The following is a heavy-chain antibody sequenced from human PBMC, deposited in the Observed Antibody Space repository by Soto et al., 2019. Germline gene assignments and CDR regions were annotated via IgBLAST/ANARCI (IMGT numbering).Heavy chain of an antibody. CDR1: GYTFTGYH. CDR3: ARDLELVRGPVIPDY. Sequence: ASVKVSCKSSGYTFTGYHIHWVRQAPGQRLEWMGWTSAGNGNTKYSQKFQGRVTITRDTSASTAYMELSSLRSEDTAVYYCARDLELVRGPVIPDYWGQGTLVTV. V-gene: IGHV1-3*01. J-gene: IGHJ4*02. CDR2: TSAGNGNT. D-gene: IGHD6-6*01.